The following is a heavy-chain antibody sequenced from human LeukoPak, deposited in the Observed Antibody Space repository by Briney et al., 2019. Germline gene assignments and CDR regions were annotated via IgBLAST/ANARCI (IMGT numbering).Heavy chain of an antibody. CDR3: ARDPPYYDFWSGYPSLLYGMDV. J-gene: IGHJ6*02. CDR2: INSDGSST. Sequence: GGSLRLSCAASGFTFSSYWMHWVRQAPGKGLVWVSRINSDGSSTSYADSVKGRFTTSRDNAKNTLYLQMNSLRAEDTAVYYCARDPPYYDFWSGYPSLLYGMDVWGQGTTVTVSS. CDR1: GFTFSSYW. D-gene: IGHD3-3*01. V-gene: IGHV3-74*01.